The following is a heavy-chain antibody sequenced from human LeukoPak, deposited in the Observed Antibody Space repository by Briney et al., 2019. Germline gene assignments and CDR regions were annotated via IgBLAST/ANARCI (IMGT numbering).Heavy chain of an antibody. CDR2: INHSGST. D-gene: IGHD6-19*01. J-gene: IGHJ4*02. CDR3: ARDSMAVALDY. CDR1: GGSFSGYY. V-gene: IGHV4-34*01. Sequence: PSETLSLTCAVYGGSFSGYYWSWIRQPPGKGLEWIGEINHSGSTNYNPSLKSRVTISVDTSKNQFSLKLSSVTAADTAVYYCARDSMAVALDYWGQGTLVTVSS.